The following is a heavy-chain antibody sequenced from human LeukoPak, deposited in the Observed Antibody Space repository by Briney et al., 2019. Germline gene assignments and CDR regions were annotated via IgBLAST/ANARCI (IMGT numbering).Heavy chain of an antibody. Sequence: SGPTLLKPTQTLTLTCTFSGFSLSTSGGGVGWIRQPPGKALEWLSLIYRNDDKRYSPSLKSRLTITKDTSKNQVVLTMTNMDPVDTATYYCAHRGFGSSGSVFDYWGQGTLVTVSS. CDR3: AHRGFGSSGSVFDY. J-gene: IGHJ4*02. D-gene: IGHD3-22*01. CDR2: IYRNDDK. CDR1: GFSLSTSGGG. V-gene: IGHV2-5*01.